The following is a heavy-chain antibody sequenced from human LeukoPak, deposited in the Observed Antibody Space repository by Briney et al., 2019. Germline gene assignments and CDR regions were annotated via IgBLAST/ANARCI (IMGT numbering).Heavy chain of an antibody. Sequence: GGSLRLSCAASGFTFSDYYMSWIRQAPGKGLEWVSYISSSGSTIYYAGSVKGRFTISRDNAKNSLYLQMNSLRAEDTAVYYCARVKYYYDSSGYYLFDPWGQGTLVTVSS. D-gene: IGHD3-22*01. V-gene: IGHV3-11*01. J-gene: IGHJ5*02. CDR3: ARVKYYYDSSGYYLFDP. CDR1: GFTFSDYY. CDR2: ISSSGSTI.